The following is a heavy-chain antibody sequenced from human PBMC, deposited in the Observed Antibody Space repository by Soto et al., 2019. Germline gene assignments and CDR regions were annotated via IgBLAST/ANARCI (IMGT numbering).Heavy chain of an antibody. CDR2: IDPSDSYT. CDR1: GYSFTSYW. J-gene: IGHJ6*02. CDR3: ARVTGTTGNYYYYGMDV. D-gene: IGHD1-7*01. Sequence: PGESLKISCKGSGYSFTSYWISWVREMPGKGLEWMGRIDPSDSYTNYSPSFQGHVTTSADKSISTAYLQWSSLKASDTAMSYRARVTGTTGNYYYYGMDVWGQGTTVTVSS. V-gene: IGHV5-10-1*01.